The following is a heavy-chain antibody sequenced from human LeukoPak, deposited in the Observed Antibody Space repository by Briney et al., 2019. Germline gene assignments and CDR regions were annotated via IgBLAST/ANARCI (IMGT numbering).Heavy chain of an antibody. CDR1: GFTFDDYA. Sequence: GGSLRLSCAASGFTFDDYAMHWVRQAPGKGLEWVSSISGSSSYIYYAESVKGRFTISRDNAKNSLHLQMNSLRAEDTAVYYCAREAVVADPPYWGQGTLVTVSS. D-gene: IGHD2-15*01. CDR2: ISGSSSYI. CDR3: AREAVVADPPY. V-gene: IGHV3-21*01. J-gene: IGHJ4*02.